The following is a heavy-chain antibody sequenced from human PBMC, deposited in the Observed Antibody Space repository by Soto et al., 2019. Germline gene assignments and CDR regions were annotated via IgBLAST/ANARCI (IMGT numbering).Heavy chain of an antibody. D-gene: IGHD1-7*01. Sequence: PGGSLRLSCVASGFTFSDYTINWGRQAPGKGLEWVSSISSGSIYTYYTGSVKGRFTISRDNAKKSTYLQMNSLRAEDTAVFYCAGRSELLWYGMDVWGQGTTVTVSS. J-gene: IGHJ6*02. CDR3: AGRSELLWYGMDV. CDR2: ISSGSIYT. CDR1: GFTFSDYT. V-gene: IGHV3-21*01.